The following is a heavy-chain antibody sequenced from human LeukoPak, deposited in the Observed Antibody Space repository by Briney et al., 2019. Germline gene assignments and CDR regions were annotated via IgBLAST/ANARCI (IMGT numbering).Heavy chain of an antibody. CDR3: ARDIKRSRARWENLGFDP. CDR1: GYTFTSYG. V-gene: IGHV1-18*01. D-gene: IGHD1-14*01. CDR2: ISAYNGNT. J-gene: IGHJ5*02. Sequence: ASVKVPCKASGYTFTSYGISWVRQAPGQGLEWMGWISAYNGNTNYAQKLQGRVTMTTDTSTSTAYMELRSLRSDDTAVYYCARDIKRSRARWENLGFDPWGQGTLVTVSS.